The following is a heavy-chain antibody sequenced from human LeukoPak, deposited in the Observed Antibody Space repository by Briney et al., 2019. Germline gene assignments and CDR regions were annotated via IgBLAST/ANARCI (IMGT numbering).Heavy chain of an antibody. J-gene: IGHJ5*02. D-gene: IGHD3-10*01. CDR1: GFTFSDYY. Sequence: GGSLRLSCAASGFTFSDYYMSGIRQAPGKGLEWVSYISSSGSTIYYADSVKGRFTISRDNSKNTLYLQMDSLTNDDTAIYFCARSRGPGTHWFDTWGQGKLVTVSS. CDR3: ARSRGPGTHWFDT. CDR2: ISSSGSTI. V-gene: IGHV3-11*01.